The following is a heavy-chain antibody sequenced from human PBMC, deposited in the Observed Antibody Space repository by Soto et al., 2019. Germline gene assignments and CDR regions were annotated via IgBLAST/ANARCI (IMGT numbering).Heavy chain of an antibody. Sequence: VSVKVSCKGSGYTLTSYGISWVRQAPGQGLEWMGWISAGNGNTKYSQKFQGRVTITRDTSASTAYMELSSLRSEDTAVYYCARAVKEYYYGSGGSDLYYYHYGMDVWGQGTTVTVSS. V-gene: IGHV1-18*01. CDR3: ARAVKEYYYGSGGSDLYYYHYGMDV. J-gene: IGHJ6*02. CDR1: GYTLTSYG. CDR2: ISAGNGNT. D-gene: IGHD3-10*01.